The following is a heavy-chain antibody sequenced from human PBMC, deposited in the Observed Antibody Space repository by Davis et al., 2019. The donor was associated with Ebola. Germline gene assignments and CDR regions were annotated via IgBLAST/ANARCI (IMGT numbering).Heavy chain of an antibody. D-gene: IGHD6-19*01. Sequence: HTGGSLRLSCAASGFTFSSYWMHWVRQAPGKGLVWVSRINSDGSSTSYADSVKGRFTISRDNSKNTVYLQMNGLRAEDTAVYYCAKESQWLDFFVYWGQGALVTVSS. CDR1: GFTFSSYW. V-gene: IGHV3-74*01. CDR2: INSDGSST. J-gene: IGHJ4*02. CDR3: AKESQWLDFFVY.